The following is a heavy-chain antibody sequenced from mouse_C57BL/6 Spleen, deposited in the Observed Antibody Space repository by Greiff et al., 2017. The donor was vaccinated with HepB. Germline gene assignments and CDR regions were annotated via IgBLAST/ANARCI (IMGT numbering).Heavy chain of an antibody. CDR2: IDPSDSYT. Sequence: VQLQQPGAELVMPGASVKLSCKASGYTFTSYWMHWVKQRPGQGLEWIGEIDPSDSYTNYNQKFKGKSTLTVDKSSSTAYMQLSSLTSEDSAVYYCAREGITTVGDYWGQGTTLTVSS. CDR1: GYTFTSYW. CDR3: AREGITTVGDY. J-gene: IGHJ2*01. V-gene: IGHV1-69*01. D-gene: IGHD1-1*01.